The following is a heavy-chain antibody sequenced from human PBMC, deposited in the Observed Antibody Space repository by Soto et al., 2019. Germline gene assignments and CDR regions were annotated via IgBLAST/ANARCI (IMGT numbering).Heavy chain of an antibody. Sequence: DSGEVCFKASGYTFTSYAMHWERQAPGQRLEWMGWINAGNGNTKYSQKFQGRVTITRDTSASTAYMELSSLRSEDTAVSYCARASCVTTGFIYWGKGTLVTVS. J-gene: IGHJ4*02. D-gene: IGHD4-17*01. CDR1: GYTFTSYA. V-gene: IGHV1-3*01. CDR2: INAGNGNT. CDR3: ARASCVTTGFIY.